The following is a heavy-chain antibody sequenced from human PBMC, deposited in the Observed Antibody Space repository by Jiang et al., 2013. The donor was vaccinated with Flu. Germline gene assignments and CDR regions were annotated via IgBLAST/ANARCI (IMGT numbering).Heavy chain of an antibody. J-gene: IGHJ4*02. D-gene: IGHD1-20*01. CDR3: ARDRYNWNEHDY. CDR1: GYTFTNR. V-gene: IGHV1-3*01. Sequence: SGAEVKKPGASVKVSCKASGYTFTNRMHWVRQAPGQSLEWMGWINADNGNTKYSQKFQGGVTFIRDTSASTAYMELSSLRSEDTAVYYCARDRYNWNEHDYWGQGTLVTVSS. CDR2: INADNGNT.